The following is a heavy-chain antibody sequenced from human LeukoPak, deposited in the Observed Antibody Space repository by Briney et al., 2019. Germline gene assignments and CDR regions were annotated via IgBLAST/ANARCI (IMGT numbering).Heavy chain of an antibody. Sequence: GGSLRLSCAASGFAFSVYAMSWLRQPPGKGLEWVSTINANSISTSYAASVRGRFTISRDKHKDTLYLQLNTLRADDTATYYCAKPISGGLAVTADWFRPWGQGTLVVVSS. CDR1: GFAFSVYA. V-gene: IGHV3-23*01. D-gene: IGHD6-19*01. CDR2: INANSIST. J-gene: IGHJ5*02. CDR3: AKPISGGLAVTADWFRP.